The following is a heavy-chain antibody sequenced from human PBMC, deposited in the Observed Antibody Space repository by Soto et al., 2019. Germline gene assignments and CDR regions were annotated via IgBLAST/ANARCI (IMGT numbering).Heavy chain of an antibody. V-gene: IGHV3-23*01. CDR1: GFTFSSYA. CDR3: AKALDGPLDYYYGMDV. J-gene: IGHJ6*02. Sequence: QPGGSLRLSCAASGFTFSSYAMSWVRQAPGKGLEWVSAISGSGGSTYYADSVKGRFTISRDNSKNTLYLQMNSLRAEDTAVYYCAKALDGPLDYYYGMDVWGQGTTVTVSS. CDR2: ISGSGGST. D-gene: IGHD1-1*01.